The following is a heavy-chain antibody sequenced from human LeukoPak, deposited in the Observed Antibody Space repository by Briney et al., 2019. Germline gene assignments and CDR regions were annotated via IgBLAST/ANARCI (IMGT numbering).Heavy chain of an antibody. CDR2: MNPNSGNT. CDR3: ARGGHRLVHYGSGSYYIDAFDI. Sequence: ASVKVSCKASGYTFTSYDINWVRQATGQGLEWMGWMNPNSGNTGYAQRFQGRVTMTRNTSISTAYMELSSLRSEDTAVYYCARGGHRLVHYGSGSYYIDAFDIWGQGTMVTVSS. CDR1: GYTFTSYD. D-gene: IGHD3-10*01. V-gene: IGHV1-8*01. J-gene: IGHJ3*02.